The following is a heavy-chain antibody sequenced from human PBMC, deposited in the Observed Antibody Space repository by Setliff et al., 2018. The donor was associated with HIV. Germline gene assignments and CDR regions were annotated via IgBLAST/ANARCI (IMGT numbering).Heavy chain of an antibody. D-gene: IGHD1-26*01. CDR2: VNHRGIA. CDR1: GGSFSSYY. Sequence: SETLSLTCAVYGGSFSSYYWSWIRLPPGKGLEWIGEVNHRGIANYNPSLRGRVTISVDTSRNQFSLKVDSVTAADTGVYYCARHGRYSGSYLHYFDYWGQGTLVTVSS. J-gene: IGHJ4*02. V-gene: IGHV4-34*01. CDR3: ARHGRYSGSYLHYFDY.